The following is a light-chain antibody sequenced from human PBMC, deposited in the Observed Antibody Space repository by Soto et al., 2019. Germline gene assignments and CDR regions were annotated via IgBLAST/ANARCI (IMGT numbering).Light chain of an antibody. CDR2: EVS. V-gene: IGLV2-14*01. J-gene: IGLJ1*01. Sequence: QSALTQPASVCGSPGQSITISCTGTSSDVGSYNYVSWYQQHPGKAPKLMIYEVSNRPSGVSNRFSASKSGTTASLTLSRLQAEEEADYLWNSFTRGSNPYVFGTGTKVTVL. CDR1: SSDVGSYNY. CDR3: NSFTRGSNPYV.